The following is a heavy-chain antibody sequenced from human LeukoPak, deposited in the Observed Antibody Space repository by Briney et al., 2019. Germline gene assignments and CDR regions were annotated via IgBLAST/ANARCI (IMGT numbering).Heavy chain of an antibody. CDR2: IYYSGST. Sequence: PSGTLSLTCTVPGGSISSGDYYWSWIRQPPGKGLEWIGYIYYSGSTYYNPSLKSRVTISVDTSKNQFSLKLSSVTAADTAVYYCARAYDFWSGYYPYFDYWGQGTLVTVSS. V-gene: IGHV4-30-4*08. CDR1: GGSISSGDYY. D-gene: IGHD3-3*01. J-gene: IGHJ4*02. CDR3: ARAYDFWSGYYPYFDY.